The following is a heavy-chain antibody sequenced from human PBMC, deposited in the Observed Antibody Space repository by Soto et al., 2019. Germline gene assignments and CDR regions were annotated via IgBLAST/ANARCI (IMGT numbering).Heavy chain of an antibody. CDR3: AKEREAGWYYFXF. V-gene: IGHV3-23*01. CDR2: INGGGASA. D-gene: IGHD6-19*01. CDR1: GFTFSSYA. Sequence: GGSLRLSCSASGFTFSSYAMTWVRQAPGKGLEWVSIINGGGASAYYADSVKGRFTISRNNSKNTLYLQMNSLRVEDTAIYYCAKEREAGWYYFXFWGQGILVTVSS. J-gene: IGHJ4*02.